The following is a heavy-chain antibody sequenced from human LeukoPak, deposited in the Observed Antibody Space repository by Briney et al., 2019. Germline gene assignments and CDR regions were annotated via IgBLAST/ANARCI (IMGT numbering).Heavy chain of an antibody. CDR2: INPDGRDT. D-gene: IGHD2-21*02. Sequence: PGGSLRLSCAASGSTFSSNGMHWVRQAPGKGLEWVAHINPDGRDTYYVDSVKGRFTISRDNAQNSMYLQMNSLRVEDTAVYYCTSWGDTTAEYFQRWGQGTLVTVSS. J-gene: IGHJ1*01. CDR1: GSTFSSNG. CDR3: TSWGDTTAEYFQR. V-gene: IGHV3-7*01.